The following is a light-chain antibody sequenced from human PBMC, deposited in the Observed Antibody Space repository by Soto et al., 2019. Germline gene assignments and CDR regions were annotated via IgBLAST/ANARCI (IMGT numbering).Light chain of an antibody. CDR3: QQYYNWPVT. V-gene: IGKV3-15*01. J-gene: IGKJ4*01. CDR1: RSVSNR. Sequence: EILMTHSPATLSVSPGETVTFSCRASRSVSNRLAWYQHEPGQAPRLLISGASNGATGIPPKFSGSGSGTEFTLTVDSLQSDDIAVYYCQQYYNWPVTFGGGTKVDIK. CDR2: GAS.